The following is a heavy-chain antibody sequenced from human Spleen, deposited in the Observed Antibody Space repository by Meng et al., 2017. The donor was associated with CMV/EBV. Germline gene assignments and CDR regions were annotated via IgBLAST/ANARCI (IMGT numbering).Heavy chain of an antibody. Sequence: ASVKVSCKASGYTFITSGLSWVRQAPGQGLEWMGWISVYNGNTKYAQKFQGRVTLTIDISTSTGYMELRSLRSDDTAVYYCARVRGDYGMDVWGQGTTVTVSS. D-gene: IGHD4-17*01. CDR1: GYTFITSG. CDR3: ARVRGDYGMDV. V-gene: IGHV1-18*01. J-gene: IGHJ6*02. CDR2: ISVYNGNT.